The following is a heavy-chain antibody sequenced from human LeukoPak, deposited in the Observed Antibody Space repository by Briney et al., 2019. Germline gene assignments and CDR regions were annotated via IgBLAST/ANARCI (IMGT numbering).Heavy chain of an antibody. CDR3: ATTVAYKQWLVRDYFDY. CDR1: GFTFSSYG. Sequence: GGSLRLSCAASGFTFSSYGMHWVRQAPGKGLEWVAFIRYDGSNKYYADSVKGRFTISRDNSKNTLYLQMNSLRAEDTAVYYCATTVAYKQWLVRDYFDYWGQGTLVTVSS. D-gene: IGHD6-19*01. J-gene: IGHJ4*02. V-gene: IGHV3-30*02. CDR2: IRYDGSNK.